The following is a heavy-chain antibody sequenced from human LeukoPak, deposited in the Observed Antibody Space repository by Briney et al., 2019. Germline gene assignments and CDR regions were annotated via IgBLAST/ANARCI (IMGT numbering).Heavy chain of an antibody. CDR1: GFTFSSYA. Sequence: PGGSLRLSCAASGFTFSSYAMHWVRQAPGKGLEYVSAISSNGGSTYYANSVKGRFTISRDNSKNTLYLQMGSLRAEDMAVYYCAKDADPSYYFDYWGQGTLVTVSS. CDR3: AKDADPSYYFDY. V-gene: IGHV3-64*01. CDR2: ISSNGGST. D-gene: IGHD1-26*01. J-gene: IGHJ4*02.